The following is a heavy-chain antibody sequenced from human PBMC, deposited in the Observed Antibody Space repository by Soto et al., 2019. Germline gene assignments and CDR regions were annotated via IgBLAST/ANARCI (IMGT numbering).Heavy chain of an antibody. CDR1: GGSFSGYY. Sequence: SETLSLTCAVYGGSFSGYYWSWIRQPPGKGLEWIGEINHSGSTNYNPSLKSRVTISVDTSKNQFSLKLSSVTAADTAVYYCAREGISSGWYYFDYWGQGTLVTVSS. J-gene: IGHJ4*02. CDR2: INHSGST. D-gene: IGHD6-19*01. V-gene: IGHV4-34*01. CDR3: AREGISSGWYYFDY.